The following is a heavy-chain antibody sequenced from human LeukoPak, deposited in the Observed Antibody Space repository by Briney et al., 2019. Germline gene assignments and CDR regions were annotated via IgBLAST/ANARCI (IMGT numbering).Heavy chain of an antibody. CDR2: ISSSSSYI. Sequence: GGSLRLSCAAPGFTFSSYSMSWVRQAPGKGLEWVSSISSSSSYIYYADSVKGRFTISRGNAKNSLYLQMNSLRAEDTAVYYCARDVVKNVWGSYVEIEANWFDPWGQGTLVTVSS. CDR3: ARDVVKNVWGSYVEIEANWFDP. J-gene: IGHJ5*02. D-gene: IGHD3-16*01. V-gene: IGHV3-21*01. CDR1: GFTFSSYS.